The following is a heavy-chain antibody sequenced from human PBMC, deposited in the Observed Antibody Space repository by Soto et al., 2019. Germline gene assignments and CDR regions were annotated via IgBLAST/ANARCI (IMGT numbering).Heavy chain of an antibody. V-gene: IGHV3-7*01. CDR3: ATGDY. Sequence: GGSLTLSCAASGFTLSSYWMSWVRQAPGKGLEWVANIKQDGSEKYYVDSVKGRFTISRDNAKNSLYLQMNSLRAEDTAVYYCATGDYWGQGTLVTVSS. CDR1: GFTLSSYW. CDR2: IKQDGSEK. D-gene: IGHD3-10*01. J-gene: IGHJ4*02.